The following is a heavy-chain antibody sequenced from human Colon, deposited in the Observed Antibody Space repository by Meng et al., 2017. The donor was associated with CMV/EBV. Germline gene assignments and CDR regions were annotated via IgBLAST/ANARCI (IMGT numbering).Heavy chain of an antibody. CDR1: GLMFSTYA. CDR3: ARAAFGGGIIEGWYFDL. CDR2: ITSDSNYK. Sequence: GGSLRLSCAASGLMFSTYAMSWVRQSPGKGLEWVSSITSDSNYKYYADSVKGRFTISRDNAKKSLYLEMNSLRDDDTAVYYCARAAFGGGIIEGWYFDLWGRGTLVTVSS. D-gene: IGHD3-3*01. J-gene: IGHJ2*01. V-gene: IGHV3-21*01.